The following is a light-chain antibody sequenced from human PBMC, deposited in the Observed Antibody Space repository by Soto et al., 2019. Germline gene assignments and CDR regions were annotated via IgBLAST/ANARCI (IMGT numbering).Light chain of an antibody. Sequence: AIQLTQSPSSLSASVGDRVTITCRASQAIRTALGWYQQKPGKVPKLLIYAASTLQSAVPSRFSGSGSGTDFTLTISSLQPEDVATYYCLLDFRYFWAFGQGTKVDIK. J-gene: IGKJ1*01. CDR1: QAIRTA. CDR3: LLDFRYFWA. V-gene: IGKV1-6*01. CDR2: AAS.